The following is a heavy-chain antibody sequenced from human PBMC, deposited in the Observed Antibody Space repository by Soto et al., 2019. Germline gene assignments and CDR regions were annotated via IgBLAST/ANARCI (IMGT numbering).Heavy chain of an antibody. Sequence: EVQLVQSGAEVKKPGESLKISCEGSGYIFPNYWIAWLRQMPGKGLEWMGIIYPGDSDTRYGPSFQGQVTISADKTISTAYLQWSSLKASDTAMYYCARGHYYYGSGIYYFRNFDYWGQGTLVTVSS. CDR2: IYPGDSDT. CDR1: GYIFPNYW. CDR3: ARGHYYYGSGIYYFRNFDY. V-gene: IGHV5-51*03. J-gene: IGHJ4*02. D-gene: IGHD3-10*01.